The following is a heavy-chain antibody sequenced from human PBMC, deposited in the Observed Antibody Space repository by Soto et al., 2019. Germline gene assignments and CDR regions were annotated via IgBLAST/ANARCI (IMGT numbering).Heavy chain of an antibody. Sequence: SETLSLTCTVSGGSISRGDYYWSWIRQPPGKGLEWIGYIYYSGSTYYNPSLKSRLTISVETSRNQLSLKLRSEDTAVYYCARDLTPIPGYSSSWYYWGQGTLVTVSS. J-gene: IGHJ4*02. CDR2: IYYSGST. V-gene: IGHV4-30-4*02. CDR3: ARDLTPIPGYSSSWYY. CDR1: GGSISRGDYY. D-gene: IGHD6-13*01.